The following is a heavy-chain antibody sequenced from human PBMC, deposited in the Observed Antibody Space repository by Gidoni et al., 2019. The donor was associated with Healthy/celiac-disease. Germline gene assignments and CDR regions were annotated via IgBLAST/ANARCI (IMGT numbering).Heavy chain of an antibody. D-gene: IGHD3-3*01. Sequence: EVQLLESGGGLVQPGGSLRLSCAASGFTFSSYAMSWVRQAPGKGLEWVSAISGSGGSTYYADSGKGRFTISRDNSKNTLYLQMNSLRAEDTAVYYCAKEVRVYYDFWSGYYIGGFDYWGQGTLVTVSS. CDR1: GFTFSSYA. J-gene: IGHJ4*02. CDR3: AKEVRVYYDFWSGYYIGGFDY. V-gene: IGHV3-23*01. CDR2: ISGSGGST.